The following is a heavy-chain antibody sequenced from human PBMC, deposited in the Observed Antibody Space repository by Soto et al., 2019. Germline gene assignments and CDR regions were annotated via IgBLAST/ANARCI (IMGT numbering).Heavy chain of an antibody. CDR3: ARDRPRQNYYYGMDV. D-gene: IGHD6-6*01. CDR2: IWYDGSNK. Sequence: PGGSLRLSCAASGFTFSSYGMHWVRQAPGKGLEWVAVIWYDGSNKYYADSVKGRFTISRDNSKNTLYLQMNSLRAEDTAVYYCARDRPRQNYYYGMDVWGQGTTVTVSS. J-gene: IGHJ6*02. CDR1: GFTFSSYG. V-gene: IGHV3-33*01.